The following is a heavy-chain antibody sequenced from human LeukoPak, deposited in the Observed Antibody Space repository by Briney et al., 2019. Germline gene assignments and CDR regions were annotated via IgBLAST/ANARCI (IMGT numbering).Heavy chain of an antibody. J-gene: IGHJ4*02. CDR3: ARDSAPSIASRPYPDY. CDR2: ISRRGNTI. V-gene: IGHV3-11*04. Sequence: GGPLSLSCAASGFTFKDYYMRCIPQAPGEGLECVSYISRRGNTIYYTDSVKGRFNISRDNAKDSLYLQMNSLRAEDTAVYFCARDSAPSIASRPYPDYWGQGTLVTVSS. D-gene: IGHD6-6*01. CDR1: GFTFKDYY.